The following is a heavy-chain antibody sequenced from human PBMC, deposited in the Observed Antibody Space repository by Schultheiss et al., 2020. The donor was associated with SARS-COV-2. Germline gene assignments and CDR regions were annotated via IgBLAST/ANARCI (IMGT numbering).Heavy chain of an antibody. CDR1: GFTFSDYY. J-gene: IGHJ6*03. V-gene: IGHV3-11*06. CDR3: ARDRSYYDFWSGYYTGYYYMDV. D-gene: IGHD3-3*01. CDR2: ISSSSSYI. Sequence: GESLKISCAASGFTFSDYYMSWIRQAPGKGLEWVSSISSSSSYIYYADSVKGRFTISRDNAKNSLYLQMNSLRAEDTAVYYCARDRSYYDFWSGYYTGYYYMDVWGKGTTVTVSS.